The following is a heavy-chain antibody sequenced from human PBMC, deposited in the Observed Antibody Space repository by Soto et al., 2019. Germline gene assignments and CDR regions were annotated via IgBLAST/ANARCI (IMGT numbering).Heavy chain of an antibody. D-gene: IGHD3-3*01. J-gene: IGHJ6*02. CDR3: ARGRFLEWLPGSMDV. Sequence: ASVKVSCKASGYTFTGYYMHWVRQAPGQGLEWMGWINPNSGGTNYAQKFQGWVTMTRDTSISTAYMELSRLRSDDTAVYYCARGRFLEWLPGSMDVWGQGTTVTVSS. V-gene: IGHV1-2*04. CDR1: GYTFTGYY. CDR2: INPNSGGT.